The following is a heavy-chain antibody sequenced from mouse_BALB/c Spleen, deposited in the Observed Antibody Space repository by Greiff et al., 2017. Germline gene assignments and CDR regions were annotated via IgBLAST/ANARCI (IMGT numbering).Heavy chain of an antibody. J-gene: IGHJ1*01. CDR2: ISYSGST. V-gene: IGHV3-2*02. Sequence: VQLKESGPGLVKPSQSLSLTCTVTGYSITSDYAWNWIRQFPGNKLEWMGYISYSGSTSYNPSLKSRISITRDTSKNQFFLQLNSVTTEDTATYYCATFITTVVALYWYFDVWGAGTTVTVSS. D-gene: IGHD1-1*01. CDR3: ATFITTVVALYWYFDV. CDR1: GYSITSDYA.